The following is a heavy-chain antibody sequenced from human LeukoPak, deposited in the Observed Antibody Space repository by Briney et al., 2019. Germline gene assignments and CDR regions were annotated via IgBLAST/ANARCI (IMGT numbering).Heavy chain of an antibody. CDR1: GGSISSYY. Sequence: ESSETLSLTCTVSGGSISSYYWSWIRQPAGKGLEWIGRIYTSGSTNYNPSLKSRVTISVDTSKNQFSLKLSSVTAADAAVYYCARGGWNKFDYWGQGTLVTVSS. D-gene: IGHD3-22*01. CDR3: ARGGWNKFDY. CDR2: IYTSGST. J-gene: IGHJ4*02. V-gene: IGHV4-4*07.